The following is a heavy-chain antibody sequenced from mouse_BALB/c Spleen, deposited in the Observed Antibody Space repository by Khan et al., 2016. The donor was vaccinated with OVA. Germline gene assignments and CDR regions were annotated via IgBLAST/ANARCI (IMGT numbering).Heavy chain of an antibody. CDR1: GYSFTSYY. CDR3: ARRGYVAWFAY. J-gene: IGHJ3*01. Sequence: VQLKQSGPELMKPGASVKISCKASGYSFTSYYIHWVKQSHGKSLEWIGYIDPFNGGTSYNQKFKGKATLTVDKSSSTAYMHLSSLTSEDSAVYYCARRGYVAWFAYWGQGTLVTVSA. D-gene: IGHD2-2*01. V-gene: IGHV1S135*01. CDR2: IDPFNGGT.